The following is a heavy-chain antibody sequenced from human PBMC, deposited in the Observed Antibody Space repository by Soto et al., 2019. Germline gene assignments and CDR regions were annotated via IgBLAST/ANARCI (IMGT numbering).Heavy chain of an antibody. CDR3: AREGGLAYCGGDCLYNWFDP. CDR1: GGSISSGDYY. J-gene: IGHJ5*02. D-gene: IGHD2-21*02. Sequence: SETLSLTCTVSGGSISSGDYYWSWIRQPPGKGLEWIGYRSYSGSTYYNPSLKSRVTIVVDTSRNQFSLRLSSVTAADTAVYYCAREGGLAYCGGDCLYNWFDPWGQGTLVTVSS. V-gene: IGHV4-30-4*01. CDR2: RSYSGST.